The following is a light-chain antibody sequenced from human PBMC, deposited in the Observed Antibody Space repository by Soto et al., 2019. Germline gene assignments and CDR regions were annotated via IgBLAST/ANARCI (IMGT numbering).Light chain of an antibody. CDR2: KAS. CDR1: QTISSW. CDR3: QQLNSYPLT. Sequence: DIQMTQSPSTLSGSVGDRVTITCRASQTISSWLAWYQQKPGKAPKLLIYKASTLKSGVPSRFSGSGSGTEFTLTISSLQSDDFATYYCQQLNSYPLTFGGGTKVEIK. V-gene: IGKV1-5*03. J-gene: IGKJ4*01.